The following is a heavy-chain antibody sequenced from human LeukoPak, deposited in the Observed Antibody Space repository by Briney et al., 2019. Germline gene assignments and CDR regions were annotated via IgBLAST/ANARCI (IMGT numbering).Heavy chain of an antibody. V-gene: IGHV4-30-2*01. CDR2: IYHSGST. CDR3: ARCSTSLGYFDY. CDR1: GGSISSDGYS. Sequence: SETLSLTCGVSGGSISSDGYSWAWIRQPPGKGLEWIGYIYHSGSTYYNPPLKSRVTISIDRSKNQFSLKLSSVTAADTAVYYCARCSTSLGYFDYWGQGTLVTVSS. J-gene: IGHJ4*02. D-gene: IGHD2-2*01.